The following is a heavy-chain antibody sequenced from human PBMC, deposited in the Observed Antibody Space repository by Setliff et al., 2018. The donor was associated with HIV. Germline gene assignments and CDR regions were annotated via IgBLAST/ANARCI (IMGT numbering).Heavy chain of an antibody. CDR2: IDPDRGDT. Sequence: ASVKVSCKVSGYTFPDYYIQWVRQAPGKGLEWMGLIDPDRGDTVYAEKFQGRVTITADRSKDLAYMKLSSLRSEDTAMYFCAWGTQRPIDSWGQGTLVTVS. V-gene: IGHV1-69-2*01. CDR1: GYTFPDYY. CDR3: AWGTQRPIDS. J-gene: IGHJ4*02. D-gene: IGHD3-16*01.